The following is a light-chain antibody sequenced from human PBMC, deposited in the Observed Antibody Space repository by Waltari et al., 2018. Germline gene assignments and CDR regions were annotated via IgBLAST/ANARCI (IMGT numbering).Light chain of an antibody. CDR2: EVS. CDR1: SSDLGAYNY. CDR3: SSYAGSNNFDV. Sequence: QSALTQPPSASGPPGQSVTISCTGTSSDLGAYNYVSWYQQHPGKAPKLMIYEVSKRPSGVPDRFSCSKSGNTASLTVSGLQAEDEADYYCSSYAGSNNFDVFGTGTKVTVL. J-gene: IGLJ1*01. V-gene: IGLV2-8*01.